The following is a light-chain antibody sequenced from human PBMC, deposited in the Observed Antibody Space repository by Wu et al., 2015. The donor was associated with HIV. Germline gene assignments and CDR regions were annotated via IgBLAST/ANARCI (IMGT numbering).Light chain of an antibody. CDR1: QDIRDD. Sequence: AIQMTQSPSSLSASVGDSVTFTCRASQDIRDDVGWYQQKPGKVPKLLISTASTLQSGVPSRFRGRGSGTDFTLTINSLQPEDFATYFCLQNYNYPGTFGRDQTGDQT. V-gene: IGKV1-6*01. CDR2: TAS. CDR3: LQNYNYPGT. J-gene: IGKJ2*01.